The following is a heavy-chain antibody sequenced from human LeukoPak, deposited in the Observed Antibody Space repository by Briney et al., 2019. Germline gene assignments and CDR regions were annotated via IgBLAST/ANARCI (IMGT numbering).Heavy chain of an antibody. J-gene: IGHJ3*02. CDR2: IYYSGST. Sequence: SETLPLTCAVYGGSFSGYYWSWIRQPPGKGLEWIGYIYYSGSTNYNPSLKSRVTISVDTSKNQFSLKLSSVTAADTAVYYCASNRDDAFDIWGQGTMVTVSS. CDR3: ASNRDDAFDI. CDR1: GGSFSGYY. D-gene: IGHD1-14*01. V-gene: IGHV4-59*01.